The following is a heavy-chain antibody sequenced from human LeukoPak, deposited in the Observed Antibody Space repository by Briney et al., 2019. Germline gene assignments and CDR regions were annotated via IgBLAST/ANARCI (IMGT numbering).Heavy chain of an antibody. Sequence: GGSLRLSCAASGFTFSSYSMNWVRQAPGKGLECVSSISSSSSYIYYADSVKGRFTISRDNAKNSLYLQMNSLRAEDTAVYYCARDRSDRLAVAGTSAFDYWGQGTLVTVSS. CDR3: ARDRSDRLAVAGTSAFDY. D-gene: IGHD6-19*01. V-gene: IGHV3-21*01. CDR2: ISSSSSYI. CDR1: GFTFSSYS. J-gene: IGHJ4*02.